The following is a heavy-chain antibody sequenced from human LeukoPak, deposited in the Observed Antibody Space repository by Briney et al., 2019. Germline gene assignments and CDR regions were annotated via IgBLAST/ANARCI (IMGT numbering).Heavy chain of an antibody. CDR2: ITESSGST. J-gene: IGHJ4*02. Sequence: PGGSLRLSCAASGFTFSSYTMSWVRQAPGKGLELVSFITESSGSTYYADSVKGRFTISRDNSKNALYLQMNSLRAEDTAVYYCAKVPRLTTGYWGQGTLVTVSS. CDR3: AKVPRLTTGY. CDR1: GFTFSSYT. D-gene: IGHD4-17*01. V-gene: IGHV3-23*01.